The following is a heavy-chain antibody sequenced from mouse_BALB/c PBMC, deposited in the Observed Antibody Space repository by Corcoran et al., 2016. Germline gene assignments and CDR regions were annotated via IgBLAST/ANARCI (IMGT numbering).Heavy chain of an antibody. CDR2: INTYTGEP. V-gene: IGHV9-1*02. J-gene: IGHJ4*01. Sequence: QIQLVQSGPELKKPGETVKISCKASGYTFTNYGMNWVKQAPGKGLKGMGWINTYTGEPTYADDFKGRFAFSLETSASTAYLQINNLKNEDMATYFCARRSTVVAYYYAMDYWGQGTSVTVSS. CDR1: GYTFTNYG. D-gene: IGHD1-1*01. CDR3: ARRSTVVAYYYAMDY.